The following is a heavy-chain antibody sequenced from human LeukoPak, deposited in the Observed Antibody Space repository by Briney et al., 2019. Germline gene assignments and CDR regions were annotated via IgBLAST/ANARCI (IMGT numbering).Heavy chain of an antibody. V-gene: IGHV4-39*01. Sequence: PSETLSLTCTVSGGSITSPTHYWGWIRQTPEKGLEWIGIIYHSGGTYSNASLKSRLTMSVDTANNQFSLKLISVTAADTAVYYCATVQSGEGFGYWGQGTLVIVSS. J-gene: IGHJ4*02. CDR1: GGSITSPTHY. CDR3: ATVQSGEGFGY. D-gene: IGHD3-16*01. CDR2: IYHSGGT.